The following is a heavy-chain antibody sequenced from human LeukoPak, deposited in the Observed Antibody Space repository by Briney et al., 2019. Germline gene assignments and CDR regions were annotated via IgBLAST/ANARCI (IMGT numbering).Heavy chain of an antibody. D-gene: IGHD3-22*01. V-gene: IGHV3-23*01. J-gene: IGHJ5*02. Sequence: GGSLRLSCAASGFTFSSYGMSWVRQAPGKGLEWVSAISGSGGSTYYADSVKGRFTISRDNSKNTLYLQMNSLRAEDTAVYYCAKDQRYYDSSGREAWFDPWGQGTLVTVSS. CDR1: GFTFSSYG. CDR2: ISGSGGST. CDR3: AKDQRYYDSSGREAWFDP.